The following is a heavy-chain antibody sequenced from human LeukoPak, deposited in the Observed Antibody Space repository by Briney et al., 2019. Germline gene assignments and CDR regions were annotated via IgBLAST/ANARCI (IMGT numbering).Heavy chain of an antibody. CDR1: GGTFSSYT. CDR3: ARAKDFGVVISPRYYYYYMDV. J-gene: IGHJ6*03. D-gene: IGHD3-3*01. CDR2: IIPILGIA. V-gene: IGHV1-69*02. Sequence: SVKVSCKASGGTFSSYTISWVRQAPGQGLEWMGRIIPILGIANYAQKFQGRVTITADKSTSTAYMELSSLRSEDTAVYYCARAKDFGVVISPRYYYYYMDVWGKGTTVTVSS.